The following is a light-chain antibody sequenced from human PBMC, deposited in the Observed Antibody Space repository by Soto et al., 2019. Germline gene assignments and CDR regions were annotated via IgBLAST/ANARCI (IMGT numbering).Light chain of an antibody. V-gene: IGKV3-20*01. J-gene: IGKJ2*01. CDR2: GAS. CDR3: LQSGNSPLT. CDR1: RRISSAY. Sequence: EVVLTQSPGTLSLSPGERATLSCRASRRISSAYLAWYQQKPGQAPRLLIYGASTRATDIPDRFTGSGSATDFTLLISRLEPEDFAVYYCLQSGNSPLTFGQGTRLEIK.